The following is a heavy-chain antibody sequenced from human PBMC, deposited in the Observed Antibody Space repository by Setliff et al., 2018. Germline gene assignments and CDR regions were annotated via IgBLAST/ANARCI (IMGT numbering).Heavy chain of an antibody. CDR2: IYHDGND. J-gene: IGHJ4*02. Sequence: SETLSLTCTVSGGSISSSNWWTWVRQPPGKGLEWIGEIYHDGNDKYTPSVHDSPSLKSRVTISIDKSNNQFSLKLTSMTAADTAVYYCAKGGGRYHSDSWGQGILVTVSA. CDR1: GGSISSSNW. V-gene: IGHV4-4*02. D-gene: IGHD1-1*01. CDR3: AKGGGRYHSDS.